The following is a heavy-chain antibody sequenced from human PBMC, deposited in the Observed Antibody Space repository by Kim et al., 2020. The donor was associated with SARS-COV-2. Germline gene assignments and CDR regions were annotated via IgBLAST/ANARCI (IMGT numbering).Heavy chain of an antibody. D-gene: IGHD2-15*01. V-gene: IGHV1-46*01. CDR2: INPSGGST. CDR1: GYTFTSYY. Sequence: ASVKVSCKASGYTFTSYYMHWVRQAPGQGLEWMGIINPSGGSTSYAQKFQGRVTMTRDTSTSTVYMELSSLRSEDTAVYYCARDSRNVAVVVVAATPGGAFDIWGQGTMVTVSS. J-gene: IGHJ3*02. CDR3: ARDSRNVAVVVVAATPGGAFDI.